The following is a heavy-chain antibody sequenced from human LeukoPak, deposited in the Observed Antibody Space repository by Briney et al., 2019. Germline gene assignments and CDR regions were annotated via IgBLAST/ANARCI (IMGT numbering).Heavy chain of an antibody. D-gene: IGHD2-15*01. J-gene: IGHJ5*02. CDR3: ARDRRCGGSCSNWFDP. CDR2: INPSGGST. Sequence: ASVKVSCEASGYTFTSYYMHWVRQAPGQGLEWMGIINPSGGSTSYAQKFQGRVTMTRDTSTSTVYMELSSLRSEDTAVYYCARDRRCGGSCSNWFDPWGQGTLVTVSS. V-gene: IGHV1-46*01. CDR1: GYTFTSYY.